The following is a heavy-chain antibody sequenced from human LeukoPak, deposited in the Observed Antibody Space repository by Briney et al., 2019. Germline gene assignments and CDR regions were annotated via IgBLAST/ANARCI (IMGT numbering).Heavy chain of an antibody. CDR1: GFTFSRYA. V-gene: IGHV3-23*01. J-gene: IGHJ4*02. CDR2: ISGSGTIT. Sequence: GGSLRLSCAASGFTFSRYAMSWVRQAPGKGLEGVSAISGSGTITYYADSVKGRFTISRDNSKNTLYLQMNSLRAEDTAIYFCAILTTHSSSSQFDYWGQGTLVTVSS. CDR3: AILTTHSSSSQFDY. D-gene: IGHD6-6*01.